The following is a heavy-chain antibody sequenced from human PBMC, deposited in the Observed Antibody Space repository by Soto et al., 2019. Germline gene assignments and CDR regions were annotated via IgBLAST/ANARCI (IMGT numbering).Heavy chain of an antibody. CDR3: AKVIVKSSSSWYGGCDY. CDR2: ISYDGSNK. CDR1: GFTFSSYG. J-gene: IGHJ4*02. V-gene: IGHV3-30*18. D-gene: IGHD6-13*01. Sequence: QVQLVESGGGVVQPGRSLRLSCAASGFTFSSYGMHWVRQAPGKGLEWVAVISYDGSNKYYADSVKGRFTISRYNSKNTLYLQMNSLRAEYTAVYYCAKVIVKSSSSWYGGCDYRGQGTLVTVSS.